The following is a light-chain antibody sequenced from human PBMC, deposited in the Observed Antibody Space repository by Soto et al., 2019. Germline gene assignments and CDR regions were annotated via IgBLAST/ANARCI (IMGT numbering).Light chain of an antibody. CDR2: DVT. CDR1: SSDVGGYNA. J-gene: IGLJ1*01. Sequence: QSVLPQPASVSGSPGQSITISCTGTSSDVGGYNAVSWYQQHPGKAPKLMIYDVTNRPSGASNRFSGSKSGNTASLTISGLQAEDEADYYCGSYATGGAYVFGTGTKLTVL. V-gene: IGLV2-14*01. CDR3: GSYATGGAYV.